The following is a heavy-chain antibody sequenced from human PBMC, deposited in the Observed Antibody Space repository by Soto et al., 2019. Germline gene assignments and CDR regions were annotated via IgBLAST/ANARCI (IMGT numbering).Heavy chain of an antibody. CDR3: ARGERGVLDI. CDR2: INAIGGST. J-gene: IGHJ3*02. D-gene: IGHD1-1*01. CDR1: GLPVSSHG. V-gene: IGHV3-23*01. Sequence: EVQLLESGGGLAQPGGSLRLSCVVSGLPVSSHGMSWVRPAPGKGLEWVSGINAIGGSTYYADSVKGRFTISRDSSDITLYLQMNSLRDEDTAVDLCARGERGVLDIWGHGTMGTVSS.